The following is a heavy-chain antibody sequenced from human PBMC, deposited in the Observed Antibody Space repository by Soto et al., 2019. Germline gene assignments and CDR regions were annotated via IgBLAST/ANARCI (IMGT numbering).Heavy chain of an antibody. CDR2: ISSSSSSTI. J-gene: IGHJ6*02. Sequence: GGSLRLSCAASVFTFSSYSMNWVRQAPGKGLEWVSYISSSSSSTIYYADSVKGRFTISRDNAKNSLYLQMNSLRDEDTAVYYCARDDASMDPYYYYYGMDVWGQGTTVTV. CDR1: VFTFSSYS. CDR3: ARDDASMDPYYYYYGMDV. V-gene: IGHV3-48*02. D-gene: IGHD3-10*01.